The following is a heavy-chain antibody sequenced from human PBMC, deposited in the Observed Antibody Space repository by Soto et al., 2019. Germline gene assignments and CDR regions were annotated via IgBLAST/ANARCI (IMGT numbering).Heavy chain of an antibody. CDR1: GGSFSGYY. CDR2: INHSGST. CDR3: ARDGPLRDILTGYMDV. V-gene: IGHV4-34*01. D-gene: IGHD3-9*01. Sequence: SETLSLTCAVYGGSFSGYYWSWIRQPPGKGLEWIGEINHSGSTNYNPSLKSRVTISVDTSKNQFSLKLSSVTAADTAVYYCARDGPLRDILTGYMDVWGKGTTVTVSS. J-gene: IGHJ6*03.